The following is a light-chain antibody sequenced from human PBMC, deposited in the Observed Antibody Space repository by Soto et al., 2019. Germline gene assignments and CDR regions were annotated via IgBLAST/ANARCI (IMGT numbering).Light chain of an antibody. J-gene: IGLJ2*01. V-gene: IGLV1-47*01. Sequence: QSVLTQPPSASGTPGQRVTISCSGSSSNIESNFVYWYQQYPGTAPRILIYRNNQRPSGVPDRFSGSKSGTTASLAISSLRSEDEDDYYCTVWDDSLRGRLFGRGTKLTVL. CDR1: SSNIESNF. CDR3: TVWDDSLRGRL. CDR2: RNN.